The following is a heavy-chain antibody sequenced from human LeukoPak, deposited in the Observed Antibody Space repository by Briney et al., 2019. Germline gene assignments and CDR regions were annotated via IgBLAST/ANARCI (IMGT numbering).Heavy chain of an antibody. D-gene: IGHD3-22*01. Sequence: SETLSLTCTVSGASISSSYWSWIRQTPGTGLEWIAYLHYSGSTKYNPSLASRVATSVDTANNQFSLKLTSVTAADTAVYYCARGFFDSSGYSNAFAIWGQGTMVTVSS. V-gene: IGHV4-59*12. CDR3: ARGFFDSSGYSNAFAI. CDR1: GASISSSY. J-gene: IGHJ3*02. CDR2: LHYSGST.